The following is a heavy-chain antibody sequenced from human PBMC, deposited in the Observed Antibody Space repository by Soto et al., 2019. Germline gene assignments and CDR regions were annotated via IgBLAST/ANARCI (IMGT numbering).Heavy chain of an antibody. J-gene: IGHJ4*02. V-gene: IGHV4-59*01. D-gene: IGHD3-22*01. CDR2: IYYSGST. CDR3: ARASYYDSSDFEY. CDR1: GGSISSYY. Sequence: PSETLSLTCTVSGGSISSYYWSWIRQPPGKGLEWIGYIYYSGSTNYNPSLKSRVTISVDTSKNQFSLKLSSVTAADTAVYYCARASYYDSSDFEYWGPGTLVTVSS.